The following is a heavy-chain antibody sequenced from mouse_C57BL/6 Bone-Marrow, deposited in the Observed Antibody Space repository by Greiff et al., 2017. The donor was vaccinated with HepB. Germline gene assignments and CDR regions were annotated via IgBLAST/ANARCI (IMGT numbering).Heavy chain of an antibody. CDR2: IDPENGDT. D-gene: IGHD2-4*01. J-gene: IGHJ3*01. Sequence: VQLQQSGAALVRPGASVKLSCTASGFNIKDDYMHWVKQRPEQGLEWIGWIDPENGDTEYASKFQGKATITADTSSNTAYLQLSSLTSEDTAVYYCTTYYYDYDWFAYWGQGTLVTVSA. CDR3: TTYYYDYDWFAY. V-gene: IGHV14-4*01. CDR1: GFNIKDDY.